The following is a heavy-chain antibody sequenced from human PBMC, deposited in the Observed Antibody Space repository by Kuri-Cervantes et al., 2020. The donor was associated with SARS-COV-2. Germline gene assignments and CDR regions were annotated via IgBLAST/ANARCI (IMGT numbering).Heavy chain of an antibody. V-gene: IGHV4-4*07. CDR2: IYTSGST. Sequence: SETLSLTCTVSGGSISSYFWSWVRQPAGKGLEWIGHIYTSGSTNYNPSLKSRVNMSVDTSKNHFSLRLSSVTAADTAGYYCARVLEGIVAAGSHYYYYMDVWGKGTTVTVSS. CDR1: GGSISSYF. D-gene: IGHD6-13*01. CDR3: ARVLEGIVAAGSHYYYYMDV. J-gene: IGHJ6*03.